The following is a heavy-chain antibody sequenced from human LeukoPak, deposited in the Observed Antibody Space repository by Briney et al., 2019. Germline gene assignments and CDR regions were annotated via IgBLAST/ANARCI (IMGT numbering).Heavy chain of an antibody. V-gene: IGHV3-23*01. D-gene: IGHD2-15*01. CDR1: GFTFSSYA. J-gene: IGHJ3*02. CDR2: ISGSGGST. CDR3: AKGGSPTDAFDI. Sequence: TGGSLRLSCAASGFTFSSYAMSWVRQAPGKGLEWVSAISGSGGSTYYADSVKGRFTISRDNSKNTLYLQMNSLRAEDTAVYYCAKGGSPTDAFDIWGQGTMVTVSS.